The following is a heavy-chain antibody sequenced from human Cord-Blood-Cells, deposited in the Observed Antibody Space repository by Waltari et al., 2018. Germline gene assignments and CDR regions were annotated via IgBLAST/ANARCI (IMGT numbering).Heavy chain of an antibody. CDR1: GFTFSSNA. J-gene: IGHJ2*01. V-gene: IGHV3-23*01. Sequence: EVQLLEAGGGLVQPGGSLRLSCAASGFTFSSNAMSLVRQAPGKGLGWVSAISGSGGSTSYADSVKGRFTISRDNSKNTLYLQMNSLRAEDTAVYYCAKKWYFDLWGRGTLVTVSS. CDR2: ISGSGGST. CDR3: AKKWYFDL.